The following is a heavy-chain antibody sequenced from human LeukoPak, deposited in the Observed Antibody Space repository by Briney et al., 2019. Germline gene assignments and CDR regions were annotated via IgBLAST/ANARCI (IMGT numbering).Heavy chain of an antibody. J-gene: IGHJ6*03. CDR2: IIPIFGTA. Sequence: SVKVSCKASGGTFSSYAISWVRQAPGHGLEWKGGIIPIFGTANYAQKFQGRVTITTDESTSTAYMELSSLRSEDTAVYYCASASGAVEMATISAYYYYMDVWGKGTTVTVSS. D-gene: IGHD5-24*01. V-gene: IGHV1-69*05. CDR1: GGTFSSYA. CDR3: ASASGAVEMATISAYYYYMDV.